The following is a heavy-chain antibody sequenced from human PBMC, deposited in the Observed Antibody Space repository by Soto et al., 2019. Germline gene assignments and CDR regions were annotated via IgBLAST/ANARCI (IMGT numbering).Heavy chain of an antibody. CDR2: VSGSGGSR. V-gene: IGHV3-23*01. CDR1: GFTFSSYG. J-gene: IGHJ3*02. CDR3: AKGGSYYDRSGYYGMGAFDI. Sequence: SGGSLRLSCAASGFTFSSYGMNWGRQAPGKGLEWVSAVSGSGGSRYYADSSKGRCAISRDNSKNTLYLQLNTLRAEDTAVLYCAKGGSYYDRSGYYGMGAFDIWGQGTMVTVSS. D-gene: IGHD3-22*01.